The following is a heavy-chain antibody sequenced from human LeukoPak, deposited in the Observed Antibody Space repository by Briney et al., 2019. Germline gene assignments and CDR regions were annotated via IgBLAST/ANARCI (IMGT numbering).Heavy chain of an antibody. CDR2: IYTSGST. D-gene: IGHD6-19*01. CDR3: ARVKSRIAVAGTPPHYYYYMDV. CDR1: GGSISSGSYY. V-gene: IGHV4-61*02. J-gene: IGHJ6*03. Sequence: SSETLSLTCTVSGGSISSGSYYWSWIRQPAGKGLEWIGRIYTSGSTNYNPSLKSRVTISVDTSKNQFSLKLSSVTAADTAVYYCARVKSRIAVAGTPPHYYYYMDVWGKGTTVTVSS.